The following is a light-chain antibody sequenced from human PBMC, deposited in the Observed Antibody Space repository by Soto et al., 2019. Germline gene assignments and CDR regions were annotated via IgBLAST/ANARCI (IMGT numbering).Light chain of an antibody. CDR3: QSYDNSLSVYV. Sequence: QSALTQPASVSGSPGQSITISCTGTGSALVNYNLVSWYQQPPGQAPRLVIYESTKRPSGLSDRFSGSKSGTSASLAITGLQAEDEADYYCQSYDNSLSVYVFGTGTKVTVL. J-gene: IGLJ1*01. CDR2: EST. CDR1: GSALVNYNL. V-gene: IGLV2-14*02.